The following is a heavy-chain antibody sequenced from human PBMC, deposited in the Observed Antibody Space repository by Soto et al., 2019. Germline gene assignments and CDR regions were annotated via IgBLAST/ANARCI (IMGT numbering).Heavy chain of an antibody. J-gene: IGHJ4*02. D-gene: IGHD3-16*02. CDR1: GGTFKMYA. CDR3: ARSIGSGGFIGGFDY. V-gene: IGHV1-69*01. CDR2: TIPALDKT. Sequence: QVQLVQSGPEVKKPGSAVKVSCKASGGTFKMYAMNWVRQAPGQGLEWMGGTIPALDKTNYAQKFQGRLTITLDESTGTAYMDLSSLRSDVTAVYYGARSIGSGGFIGGFDYWGQGTLVTVSS.